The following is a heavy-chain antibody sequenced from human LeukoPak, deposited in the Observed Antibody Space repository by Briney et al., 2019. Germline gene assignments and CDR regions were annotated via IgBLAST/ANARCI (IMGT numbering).Heavy chain of an antibody. CDR3: ATKLRYCSSTTCDTFDC. CDR1: GYTFTSSG. CDR2: ISTHDVNT. V-gene: IGHV1-18*01. D-gene: IGHD2-2*01. Sequence: GASVKVSCKASGYTFTSSGISWVRQAPGHGLEWMGWISTHDVNTKYAQKLQGRVTLTTDTSTSTAYMELRSLRSDDTAVYYCATKLRYCSSTTCDTFDCSGQGSIVSVSS. J-gene: IGHJ4*02.